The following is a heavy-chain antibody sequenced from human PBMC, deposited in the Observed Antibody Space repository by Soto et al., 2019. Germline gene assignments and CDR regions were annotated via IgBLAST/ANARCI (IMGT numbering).Heavy chain of an antibody. D-gene: IGHD2-15*01. CDR3: AREHRFCSGGSCYFDV. Sequence: APVKVSCKSSGYSISGDYMRYFHWMRQAPGQGFEWMGWINPNTGATSYAQNPQGRVTMTRDTSINTAYMELTRLRYDDTAVYSCAREHRFCSGGSCYFDVWGEGTPVTVSS. CDR1: GYSISGDY. J-gene: IGHJ4*02. V-gene: IGHV1-2*02. CDR2: INPNTGAT.